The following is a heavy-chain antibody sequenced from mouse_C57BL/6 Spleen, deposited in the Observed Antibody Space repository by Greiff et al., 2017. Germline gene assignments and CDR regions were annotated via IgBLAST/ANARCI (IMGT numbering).Heavy chain of an antibody. D-gene: IGHD1-1*01. Sequence: VQLKQSGPELVKPGASVKISCKASGYTFTDYYMNWVKQSHGKSLEWIGDINPNNGGTSYNQKFKGKATLTVDKSSSTAYMELRSLTSEDSAVYYCARQDGSSSAWFAYWGQGTLVTVSA. J-gene: IGHJ3*01. CDR1: GYTFTDYY. CDR2: INPNNGGT. CDR3: ARQDGSSSAWFAY. V-gene: IGHV1-26*01.